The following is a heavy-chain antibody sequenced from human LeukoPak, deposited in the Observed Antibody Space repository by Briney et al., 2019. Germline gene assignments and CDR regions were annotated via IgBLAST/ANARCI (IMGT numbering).Heavy chain of an antibody. J-gene: IGHJ4*02. CDR3: ARALRYYSDSSGYAFDY. CDR1: GGTFRSFA. CDR2: IIPIFRTA. D-gene: IGHD3-22*01. V-gene: IGHV1-69*13. Sequence: SVKVSCKASGGTFRSFAISWVRQAPGQGLEWMGGIIPIFRTAKYAQKFQGRVTITADESTSTAYMELSSLRSEDTAVYYCARALRYYSDSSGYAFDYWGQGTLVTVSS.